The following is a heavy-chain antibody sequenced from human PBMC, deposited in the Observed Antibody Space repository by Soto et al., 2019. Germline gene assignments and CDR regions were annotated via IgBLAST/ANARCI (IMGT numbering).Heavy chain of an antibody. J-gene: IGHJ3*02. CDR1: GGSFSGYH. D-gene: IGHD3-10*01. CDR2: INHSGST. Sequence: SETLSLTCAVYGGSFSGYHWSWIRQPPGKGLEWIGEINHSGSTNYNPSLKSRVTISVDTSKNQFSLKLSSVTAADTAVYYCARGVLLWFGELSGAFDIWGQGTMVTVSS. V-gene: IGHV4-34*01. CDR3: ARGVLLWFGELSGAFDI.